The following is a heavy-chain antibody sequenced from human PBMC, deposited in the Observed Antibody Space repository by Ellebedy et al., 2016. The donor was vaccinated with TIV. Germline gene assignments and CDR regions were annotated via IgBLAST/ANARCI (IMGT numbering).Heavy chain of an antibody. Sequence: GGSLRLSCAASRFTFSGYWMSWVRQAPGKGLEWVANINGDGSKKYYVDSVKGRFTISRDNGKNSVYLQMNSLRIEDTALYYCARDGAYGDYSPGYYGMDVWGQGTTVTVSS. V-gene: IGHV3-7*03. J-gene: IGHJ6*02. CDR1: RFTFSGYW. CDR3: ARDGAYGDYSPGYYGMDV. CDR2: INGDGSKK. D-gene: IGHD4-17*01.